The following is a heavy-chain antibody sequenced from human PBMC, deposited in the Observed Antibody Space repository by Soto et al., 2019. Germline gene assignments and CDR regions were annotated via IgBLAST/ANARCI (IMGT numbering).Heavy chain of an antibody. CDR3: ARDESRSWYGSDY. V-gene: IGHV3-33*01. J-gene: IGHJ4*02. Sequence: QVQLVESGGGVVQPGRSLRISCAASGFIFSNYGMHWVRQAPGKGLEWVAAIWFDGSNNYYIDSVKGRFTISRDNSKNTVYLQMNSLRVEDTAFYYCARDESRSWYGSDYWGQGTLGTDSS. CDR1: GFIFSNYG. D-gene: IGHD6-13*01. CDR2: IWFDGSNN.